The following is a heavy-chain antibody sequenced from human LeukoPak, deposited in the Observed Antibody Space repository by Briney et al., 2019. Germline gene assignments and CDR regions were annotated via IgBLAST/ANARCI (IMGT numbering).Heavy chain of an antibody. Sequence: PSETLSLTCTVSGGSISSYYWSWIRQPPGKGLEWIGYIYYSGSTNYNPSLKSRVTISVDTSKNQFSLKLSSVTAADTAVYYCARVRAYYYDSSGYSPLDPWGQGTLVTVSS. CDR2: IYYSGST. D-gene: IGHD3-22*01. CDR1: GGSISSYY. CDR3: ARVRAYYYDSSGYSPLDP. V-gene: IGHV4-59*12. J-gene: IGHJ5*02.